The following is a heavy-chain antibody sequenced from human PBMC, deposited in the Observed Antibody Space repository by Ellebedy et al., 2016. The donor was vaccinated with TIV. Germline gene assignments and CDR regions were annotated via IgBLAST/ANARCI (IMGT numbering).Heavy chain of an antibody. CDR1: DGSISSDS. CDR2: IHYSGST. Sequence: SETLSLTXTVSDGSISSDSWSWIRQPPGKGLEWIGYIHYSGSTNYNPSLKSRVTISADTSKNQFSLKLSSVTAADTAVYYCARDREVVVRTYYYNYYMDVWGKGTTVTVSS. J-gene: IGHJ6*03. V-gene: IGHV4-59*13. D-gene: IGHD2-2*01. CDR3: ARDREVVVRTYYYNYYMDV.